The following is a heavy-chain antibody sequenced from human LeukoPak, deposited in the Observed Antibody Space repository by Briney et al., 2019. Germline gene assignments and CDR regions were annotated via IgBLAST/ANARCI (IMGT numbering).Heavy chain of an antibody. J-gene: IGHJ4*02. CDR2: IYSGGGT. CDR1: GFTFGDYA. CDR3: AREVDY. V-gene: IGHV3-53*01. Sequence: GGSLRLSCTASGFTFGDYAMSWFRQAPGKGLEWVSVIYSGGGTYYADSVKGRFTISRDNFKNTLYLQMNSLRAEDTAVYYCAREVDYWGQGTLVTVSS.